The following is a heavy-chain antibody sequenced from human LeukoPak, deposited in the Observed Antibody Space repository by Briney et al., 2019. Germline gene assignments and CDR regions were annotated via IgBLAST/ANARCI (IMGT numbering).Heavy chain of an antibody. J-gene: IGHJ6*02. D-gene: IGHD6-19*01. V-gene: IGHV3-74*01. CDR2: INSDGSST. Sequence: GGSLRLSCAASGFTFSSYWMHWVRQAPGKGLVWVSRINSDGSSTSYADSVKGRFTISRDNAKNTLYLQMNSLRAEDTAVYYCARGAPPYSSGWYFSYYYYGMDVWGQGTTVTVSS. CDR1: GFTFSSYW. CDR3: ARGAPPYSSGWYFSYYYYGMDV.